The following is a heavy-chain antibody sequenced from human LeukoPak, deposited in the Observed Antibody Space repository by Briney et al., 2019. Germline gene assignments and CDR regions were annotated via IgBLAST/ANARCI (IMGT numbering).Heavy chain of an antibody. D-gene: IGHD3-22*01. CDR3: ARDRYYDSSGYHSKDAFDI. J-gene: IGHJ3*02. CDR1: GGSISSGSYY. CDR2: IYTSAST. Sequence: SQTLSLTCTVSGGSISSGSYYWRWIRQPGGKGLEWIGRIYTSASTNYNPSLKSRVTISVDTSKNQFSLKLSSVTAADTAVYYCARDRYYDSSGYHSKDAFDIWGQGTMVTVSS. V-gene: IGHV4-61*02.